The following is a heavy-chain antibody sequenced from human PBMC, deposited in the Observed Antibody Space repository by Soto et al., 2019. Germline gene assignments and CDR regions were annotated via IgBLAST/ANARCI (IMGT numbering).Heavy chain of an antibody. Sequence: QVQLVQSGAEVKKPGASVKVSCKASGYIFTSYGITWVRQAPGQGLEWMGWITAYNGNTNYAQKFQGRVTMTTDTSKTTADMELRSRRSDDTAVYYCARGGVGAASGWFDPWGQGTLVTVSS. V-gene: IGHV1-18*01. CDR3: ARGGVGAASGWFDP. D-gene: IGHD2-15*01. CDR1: GYIFTSYG. CDR2: ITAYNGNT. J-gene: IGHJ5*02.